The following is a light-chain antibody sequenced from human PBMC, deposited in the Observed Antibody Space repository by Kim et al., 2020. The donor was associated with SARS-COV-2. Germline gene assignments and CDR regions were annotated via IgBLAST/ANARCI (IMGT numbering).Light chain of an antibody. CDR1: QTITSY. J-gene: IGKJ5*01. CDR2: TTS. V-gene: IGKV1-39*01. Sequence: DIQLTQSPSSLSASVGDRVTITCRASQTITSYLNWYQQKPGKAPELLIYTTSSLQSGVPSRFSGSGFGTEFSLTISSLQPEDFATYFCQQSLSTPVTFGQGTRLEI. CDR3: QQSLSTPVT.